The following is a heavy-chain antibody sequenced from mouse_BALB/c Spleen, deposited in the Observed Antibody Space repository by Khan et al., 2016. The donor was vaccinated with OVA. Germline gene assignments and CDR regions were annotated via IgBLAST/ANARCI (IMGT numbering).Heavy chain of an antibody. Sequence: QIQLVQSGPELKKPGETVKISCKASGYTFTDYSMHWVKQAPEKGLKWMGWINTETGEPTYADDFKGRFAFSLETSASTAYLQINNLKNEDTATYFCARDMYDYFDYWGQGTTLTVSS. D-gene: IGHD2-14*01. CDR3: ARDMYDYFDY. CDR2: INTETGEP. J-gene: IGHJ2*01. V-gene: IGHV9-2-1*01. CDR1: GYTFTDYS.